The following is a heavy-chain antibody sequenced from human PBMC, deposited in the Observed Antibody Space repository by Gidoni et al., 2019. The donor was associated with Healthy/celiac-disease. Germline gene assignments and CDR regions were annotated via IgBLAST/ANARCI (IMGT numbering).Heavy chain of an antibody. CDR2: IYYSGST. J-gene: IGHJ4*02. CDR1: GGSISSSSYY. D-gene: IGHD5-18*01. V-gene: IGHV4-39*01. Sequence: QLQLQESGPGLVKPSETLSLTCTVSGGSISSSSYYWGWIRQPQGKGLEWIGSIYYSGSTYYNPSLKSRVTISVDTSKNQFSLKLSSVTAADTAVYYCASTIQLWLHIERIAAYVYWGQGTLVTVSS. CDR3: ASTIQLWLHIERIAAYVY.